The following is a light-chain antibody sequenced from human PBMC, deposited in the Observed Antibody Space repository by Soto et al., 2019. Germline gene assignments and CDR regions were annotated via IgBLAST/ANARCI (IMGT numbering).Light chain of an antibody. V-gene: IGLV2-23*02. CDR1: SSDGGSYDL. CDR2: DVT. Sequence: QSVLTQPASVSGSPGQSITISCTGTSSDGGSYDLVSWYQQHPGKAPKLMIYDVTKRPSGVSNRFSGSKSGNTASLTISGLQAEDEADYYCCSYAGSETYVFGPGTKVTVL. J-gene: IGLJ1*01. CDR3: CSYAGSETYV.